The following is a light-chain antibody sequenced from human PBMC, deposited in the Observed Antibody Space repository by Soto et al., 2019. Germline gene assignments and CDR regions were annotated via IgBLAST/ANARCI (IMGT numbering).Light chain of an antibody. CDR3: QQYNNWPLT. Sequence: EIVMTQSPATLSGSPGGRATLSCRASQRVSDNLAWYKQTSGQAPRLLIYGASIRSTGIPARFSGSGSGTEFTLTISSLQSEDFAVYYCQQYNNWPLTFGGGTKVDIK. V-gene: IGKV3D-15*01. J-gene: IGKJ4*01. CDR1: QRVSDN. CDR2: GAS.